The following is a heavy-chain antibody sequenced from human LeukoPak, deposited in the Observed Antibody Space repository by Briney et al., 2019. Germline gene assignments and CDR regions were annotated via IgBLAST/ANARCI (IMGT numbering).Heavy chain of an antibody. CDR1: GYTFTSYG. J-gene: IGHJ4*02. D-gene: IGHD6-19*01. V-gene: IGHV1-18*01. CDR3: AILQTYSSGWYARVDY. Sequence: ASVKVSCKASGYTFTSYGISWVRQAPGQGLEWIGWISAYNGNTNYAQKLQGRVTMTTDTSTSTAYMELRSLRSDDTAVYYCAILQTYSSGWYARVDYWGQGTLVTVSS. CDR2: ISAYNGNT.